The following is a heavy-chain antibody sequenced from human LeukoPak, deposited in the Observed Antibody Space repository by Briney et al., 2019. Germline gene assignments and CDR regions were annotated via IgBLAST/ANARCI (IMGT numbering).Heavy chain of an antibody. CDR3: ARDVRLWFGESTYYFDY. Sequence: ASVKVSCKASGYTFTGYYMHWVRQAPGQGLEWMGWINPNSGGTNYAQKFQGRVTMTRDTSISTAYMELSRLRSDDTAVYYCARDVRLWFGESTYYFDYWGQGTLVTVSS. CDR1: GYTFTGYY. D-gene: IGHD3-10*01. CDR2: INPNSGGT. J-gene: IGHJ4*02. V-gene: IGHV1-2*02.